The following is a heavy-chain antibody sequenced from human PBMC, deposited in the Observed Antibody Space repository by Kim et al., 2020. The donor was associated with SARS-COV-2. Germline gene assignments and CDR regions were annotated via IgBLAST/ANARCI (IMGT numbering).Heavy chain of an antibody. V-gene: IGHV3-23*01. CDR2: ISGSGGST. J-gene: IGHJ2*01. CDR1: GFTFSSYA. Sequence: GGSLRLSCAASGFTFSSYAMSWVRQAPGKGLEWVSAISGSGGSTYYADSVKGRFTISRDNSKNTLYLQMNSLRAEDTAVYYCAKSPWIGYGDYDGYWYFDLWGRGTLVTVSS. D-gene: IGHD4-17*01. CDR3: AKSPWIGYGDYDGYWYFDL.